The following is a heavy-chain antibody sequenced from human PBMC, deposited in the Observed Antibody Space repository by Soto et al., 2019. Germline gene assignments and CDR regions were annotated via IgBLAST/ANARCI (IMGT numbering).Heavy chain of an antibody. CDR1: GFTFRGHW. V-gene: IGHV3-74*01. Sequence: LRLSCSAPGFTFRGHWMQWVRQAPGKGLEWVLRITSDGRGTDHADSVKGRSSTSRDTGKTTVDLRMDSLRDEDTAVYYCGKNAIFVPGVADENWGQGTPVTVSS. CDR3: GKNAIFVPGVADEN. CDR2: ITSDGRGT. J-gene: IGHJ4*02. D-gene: IGHD3-10*02.